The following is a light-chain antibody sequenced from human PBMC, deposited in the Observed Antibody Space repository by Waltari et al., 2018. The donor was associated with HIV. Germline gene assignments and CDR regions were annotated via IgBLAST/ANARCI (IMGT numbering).Light chain of an antibody. V-gene: IGLV3-21*03. CDR1: NIGMKT. CDR3: QVWEPTSDHVV. Sequence: SYALTQETSVSVAPGTTARITCVGDNIGMKTVHWYQQKPGQAPVRVMYDDSNRPSGIPERCSGSNSGNTATLTINRVEVGDEADYYCQVWEPTSDHVVFGGGSRLIVL. CDR2: DDS. J-gene: IGLJ2*01.